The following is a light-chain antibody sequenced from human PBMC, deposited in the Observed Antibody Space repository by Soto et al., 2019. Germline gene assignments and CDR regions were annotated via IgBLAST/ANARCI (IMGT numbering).Light chain of an antibody. Sequence: QSVLTQPPSVSGAPGQRVTICCTGSSSNIGAGYDVHWYQQLPGTAPKLLIYGNSNRPSGVPDRFSGSKSGTSASLAITGLQAEDEADYYCQSYDSSLSGWVFGRGTKLTV. CDR3: QSYDSSLSGWV. V-gene: IGLV1-40*01. CDR1: SSNIGAGYD. J-gene: IGLJ3*02. CDR2: GNS.